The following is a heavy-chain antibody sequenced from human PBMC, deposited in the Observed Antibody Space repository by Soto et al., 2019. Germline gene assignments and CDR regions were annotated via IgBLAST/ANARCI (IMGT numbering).Heavy chain of an antibody. V-gene: IGHV3-74*01. D-gene: IGHD3-22*01. CDR3: ASLEVTYYYDSSGFFDY. CDR2: ISRDGRTT. J-gene: IGHJ4*02. CDR1: GFTFKSHW. Sequence: GGSLRLSCAASGFTFKSHWMHWVRQAPGKRPVWVSRISRDGRTTNYADSVKGRFTISRDNAKNSLYLQMNSLRAEDTAVYYCASLEVTYYYDSSGFFDYWGQGT.